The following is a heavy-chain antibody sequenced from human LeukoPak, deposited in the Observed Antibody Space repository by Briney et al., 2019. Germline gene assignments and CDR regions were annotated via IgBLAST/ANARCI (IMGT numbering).Heavy chain of an antibody. CDR3: ARDYNYGMDV. CDR1: GDSVSRNSAV. Sequence: SQTLSLTCAISGDSVSRNSAVWNWIRQSPSRGLEWLGRTYYRSKWYNDYAGSVKSRIIIHPDTSKNQFSLQLNSVTPEDTAVYYCARDYNYGMDVWGQGTTVTVSS. CDR2: TYYRSKWYN. V-gene: IGHV6-1*01. J-gene: IGHJ6*02.